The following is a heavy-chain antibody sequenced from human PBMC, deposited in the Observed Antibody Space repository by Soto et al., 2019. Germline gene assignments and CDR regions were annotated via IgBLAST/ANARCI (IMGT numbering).Heavy chain of an antibody. Sequence: GGALRLSCAGSGCSFSRYSMNGGRQAPGKGLEWISYTGTSRKYTFYADSVRGRFTISRDDARNSVYLQLNSLRDEDTAVYYCVSDRHWALDISGQRTMVTVSS. D-gene: IGHD7-27*01. CDR3: VSDRHWALDI. J-gene: IGHJ3*02. CDR1: GCSFSRYS. V-gene: IGHV3-48*02. CDR2: TGTSRKYT.